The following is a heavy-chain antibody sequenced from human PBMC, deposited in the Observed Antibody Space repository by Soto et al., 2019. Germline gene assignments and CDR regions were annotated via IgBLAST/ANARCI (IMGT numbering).Heavy chain of an antibody. CDR1: GFTFSDYY. V-gene: IGHV3-11*01. CDR2: ISSSGNTI. D-gene: IGHD6-19*01. CDR3: ARDLSSGWYRGSGY. Sequence: QVQLVESGGGLVQPGGSLRLSCAASGFTFSDYYMSWIRQAPGKGLEWVSYISSSGNTIYYADSVKGRFTISGDNAKNSLYLQMNTLRAEDTAVYYCARDLSSGWYRGSGYWGQGTLVTVSS. J-gene: IGHJ4*02.